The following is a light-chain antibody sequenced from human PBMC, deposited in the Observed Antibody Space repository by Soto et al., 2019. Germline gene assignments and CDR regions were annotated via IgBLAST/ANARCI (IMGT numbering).Light chain of an antibody. CDR2: EVS. Sequence: QSALTQPPSVSGSPGQSVTISCTGASSDVDSYDRVSWYQQPPGTAPKLMIYEVSNRPSGVPDRFSGSKSGNTASLTISGLQAEDEADYYCSSYISSSTPVLFGGGTKLTVL. CDR3: SSYISSSTPVL. V-gene: IGLV2-18*02. J-gene: IGLJ2*01. CDR1: SSDVDSYDR.